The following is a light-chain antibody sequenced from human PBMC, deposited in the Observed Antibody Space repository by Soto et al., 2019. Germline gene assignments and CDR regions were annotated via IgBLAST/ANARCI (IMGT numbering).Light chain of an antibody. Sequence: DIQMTQSPSTLSASVGHRVTITCRASQSISNWLAWYQQKPGKAPKLLIYKASSLERGVPSRFSGSGSGTEFNITISSLQPDDFATYYCQHYNSYSWTFGQGTKVEVK. CDR3: QHYNSYSWT. CDR1: QSISNW. V-gene: IGKV1-5*03. CDR2: KAS. J-gene: IGKJ1*01.